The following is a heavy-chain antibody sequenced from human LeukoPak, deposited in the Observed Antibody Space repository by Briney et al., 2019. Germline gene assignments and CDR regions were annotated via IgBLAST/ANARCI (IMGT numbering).Heavy chain of an antibody. CDR1: GFTFDDYA. Sequence: GRSLRLSCAASGFTFDDYAMHWVRQAPGKGLEWVSGISWNSGSIGYADFVKGRFTISRDNAKNSLYLQMNSLRPEDMALYYCVKSIYYDSSGPFDYWGQGTLVTVSS. V-gene: IGHV3-9*03. CDR2: ISWNSGSI. J-gene: IGHJ4*02. CDR3: VKSIYYDSSGPFDY. D-gene: IGHD3-22*01.